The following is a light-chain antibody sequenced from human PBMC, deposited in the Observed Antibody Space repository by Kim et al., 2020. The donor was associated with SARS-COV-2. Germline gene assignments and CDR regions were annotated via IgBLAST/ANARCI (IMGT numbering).Light chain of an antibody. CDR1: QSVGSY. V-gene: IGKV3-11*01. J-gene: IGKJ2*01. CDR3: QQRTNWL. CDR2: DTS. Sequence: LSLSPGESATLTCRASQSVGSYFAWYQQKPGQAPRLLIYDTSKRATGTPARFSGSGSGTDFTLTISSLESEDSAIYYCQQRTNWLFGQGTKLEI.